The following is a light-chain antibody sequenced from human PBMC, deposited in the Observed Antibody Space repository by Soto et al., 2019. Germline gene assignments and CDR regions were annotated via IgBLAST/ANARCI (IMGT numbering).Light chain of an antibody. Sequence: EIVMTQSPATLSVSPGERATLSCRASQSVSSNLAGYQQKPGQAPRLLIYGASTRATGIPARFSGSGSGTEFTLTISSLQSEDFAVYYCQQYNNWPPYTFGQGTKREI. CDR1: QSVSSN. V-gene: IGKV3-15*01. J-gene: IGKJ2*01. CDR2: GAS. CDR3: QQYNNWPPYT.